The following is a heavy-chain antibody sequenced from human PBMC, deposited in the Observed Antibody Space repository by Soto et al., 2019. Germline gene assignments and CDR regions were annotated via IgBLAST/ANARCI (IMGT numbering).Heavy chain of an antibody. V-gene: IGHV4-34*01. CDR1: GGSFSGYY. CDR3: ARCPNYYYYGMDF. J-gene: IGHJ6*02. CDR2: INHSGST. Sequence: PSETLSLTCAVYGGSFSGYYWSWIRQPPGKGLEWIGEINHSGSTNYDPSLKSRVTISVDTSKNQFSLKLSSVTAADTAVYYCARCPNYYYYGMDFWGQGTTVTVSS.